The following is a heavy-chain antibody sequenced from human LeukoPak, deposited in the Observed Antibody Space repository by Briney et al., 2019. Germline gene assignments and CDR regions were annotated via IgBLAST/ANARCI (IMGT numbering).Heavy chain of an antibody. CDR3: AREYSSSSGRLYDY. V-gene: IGHV1-2*02. Sequence: AASVTVSCKASGYTFTGYYMHWVRQAPGQGLEWMGWIAPNNGGTNYAQKFQGRVTMTRDTSISTAYMELSRLRSDDTAVYYCAREYSSSSGRLYDYWGQGTLVTVSS. CDR1: GYTFTGYY. CDR2: IAPNNGGT. J-gene: IGHJ4*02. D-gene: IGHD6-6*01.